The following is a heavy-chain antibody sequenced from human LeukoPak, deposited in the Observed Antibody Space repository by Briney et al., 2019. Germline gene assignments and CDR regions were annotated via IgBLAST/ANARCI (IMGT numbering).Heavy chain of an antibody. Sequence: GGSLRLSCAASGFTFSSYGMSWVRQAPGKGLEWVSAISGSGGSTYYADSVKGRFTISRDNSKNTLYLQMNSLRAEDTAVYYCAKDMYSSSVPNWFDPWGQGTLVTVSS. CDR3: AKDMYSSSVPNWFDP. D-gene: IGHD6-13*01. CDR1: GFTFSSYG. V-gene: IGHV3-23*01. J-gene: IGHJ5*02. CDR2: ISGSGGST.